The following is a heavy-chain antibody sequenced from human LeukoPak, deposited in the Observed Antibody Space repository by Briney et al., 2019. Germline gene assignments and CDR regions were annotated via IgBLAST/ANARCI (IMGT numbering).Heavy chain of an antibody. V-gene: IGHV4-30-2*01. Sequence: PSQTLSLTCTVSGASISSGTYSWSWIRQPPGEGLEWIGYICHTGSTYYNPSLKSRVTISVDRSKNQFSLNLNSVTAADTALYYCARGDGSGSGRWFDPWGQGTLITVSS. J-gene: IGHJ5*02. CDR2: ICHTGST. D-gene: IGHD3-10*01. CDR1: GASISSGTYS. CDR3: ARGDGSGSGRWFDP.